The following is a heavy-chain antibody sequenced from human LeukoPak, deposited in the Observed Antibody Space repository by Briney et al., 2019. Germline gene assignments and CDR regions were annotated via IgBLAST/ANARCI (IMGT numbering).Heavy chain of an antibody. D-gene: IGHD3-22*01. J-gene: IGHJ4*02. CDR1: GGSISSYY. CDR2: IYYTGST. CDR3: ARDRIGSYYDSSGYYEGLDY. V-gene: IGHV4-59*01. Sequence: PSETLSLTCTVSGGSISSYYWSSVRQPPGKGLEWIGYIYYTGSTNYNPSLKSRVTISVDTSKNQFSLKLSSVTAADTAVYYCARDRIGSYYDSSGYYEGLDYWGQGTLVTVSS.